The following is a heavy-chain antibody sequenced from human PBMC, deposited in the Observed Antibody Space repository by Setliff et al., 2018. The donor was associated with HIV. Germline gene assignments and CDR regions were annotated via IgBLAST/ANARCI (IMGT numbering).Heavy chain of an antibody. CDR3: AREKGNVDSSKVLYYYYGMDV. V-gene: IGHV1-8*02. CDR1: GYIFTSYD. D-gene: IGHD5-18*01. Sequence: GASVKVSCKASGYIFTSYDVNWVRQAPGQGLEWMGWMDPNNGHTNYAQKLQGRVTITADESTNTVYMEVRSLRSEDTAVYYCAREKGNVDSSKVLYYYYGMDVWGQGTTVTVSS. J-gene: IGHJ6*02. CDR2: MDPNNGHT.